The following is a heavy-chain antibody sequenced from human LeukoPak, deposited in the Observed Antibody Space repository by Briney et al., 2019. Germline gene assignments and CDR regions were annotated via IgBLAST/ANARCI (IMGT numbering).Heavy chain of an antibody. V-gene: IGHV1-69*13. CDR3: ARDFPDIVVPPNWFDP. D-gene: IGHD2-2*01. Sequence: SVKASCKASGGTFSSYAISWVRQAPGQGLEWMGGIIPIFGTANYAQKFQGRVTITADESTSTAYMELSSLRSEDTAVYYCARDFPDIVVPPNWFDPWGQGTLVTVSS. CDR1: GGTFSSYA. J-gene: IGHJ5*02. CDR2: IIPIFGTA.